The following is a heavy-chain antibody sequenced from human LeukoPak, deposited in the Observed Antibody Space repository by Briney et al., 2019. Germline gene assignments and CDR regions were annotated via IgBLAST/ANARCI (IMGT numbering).Heavy chain of an antibody. CDR1: GFTITNNW. Sequence: GGSLRLSCTVSGFTITNNWMYWVRQAPGRGLVWVSAISGSGGSTYYADSVKGRFTISRDNSKNTLYLQMNSLRAEDTAVYYCATSRYYYYYYGMDVWGQGTTVTVSS. CDR3: ATSRYYYYYYGMDV. J-gene: IGHJ6*02. V-gene: IGHV3-23*01. CDR2: ISGSGGST.